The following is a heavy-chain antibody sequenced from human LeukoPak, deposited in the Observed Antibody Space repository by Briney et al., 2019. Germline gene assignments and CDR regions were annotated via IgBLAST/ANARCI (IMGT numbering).Heavy chain of an antibody. V-gene: IGHV3-33*06. D-gene: IGHD1-26*01. J-gene: IGHJ4*02. CDR1: GFTFSSYG. CDR2: IWYDGSNK. Sequence: GRSLRLACAASGFTFSSYGMHWVRQAPGKGLEWVAVIWYDGSNKYYADSVKGRFTISRDNSKNTLYLQMNSLRAEDTTVYYCAKVSARALLPLFRYFDYWGQGTLVTVSS. CDR3: AKVSARALLPLFRYFDY.